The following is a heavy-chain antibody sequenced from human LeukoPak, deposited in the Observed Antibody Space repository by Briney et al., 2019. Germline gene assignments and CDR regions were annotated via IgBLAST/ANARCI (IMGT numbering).Heavy chain of an antibody. D-gene: IGHD6-19*01. Sequence: SVKVSCKASGGTFSSYAISWVRQAPGQGLEWMGRIIPILGIANYAQKFQGRVTITADKSTSTAYMELSSLRSDDTAVYYCARDSSGWYLWDYYYYMDVWGKGTTVAVSS. V-gene: IGHV1-69*04. CDR3: ARDSSGWYLWDYYYYMDV. CDR2: IIPILGIA. CDR1: GGTFSSYA. J-gene: IGHJ6*03.